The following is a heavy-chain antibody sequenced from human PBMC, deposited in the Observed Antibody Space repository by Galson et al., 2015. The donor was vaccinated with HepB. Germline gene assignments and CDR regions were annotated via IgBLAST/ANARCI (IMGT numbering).Heavy chain of an antibody. CDR3: ARRYNYVSGAFNI. Sequence: SLRLSCAVSGFTFSTYSMDWVRQAPGTGLEWISYISSPSTTKYYADSVKGRFTISRDNAKNSLYLQMNSLRDEDTAVYYCARRYNYVSGAFNIWGQGTMVTVSS. V-gene: IGHV3-48*02. CDR2: ISSPSTTK. CDR1: GFTFSTYS. D-gene: IGHD3-10*01. J-gene: IGHJ3*02.